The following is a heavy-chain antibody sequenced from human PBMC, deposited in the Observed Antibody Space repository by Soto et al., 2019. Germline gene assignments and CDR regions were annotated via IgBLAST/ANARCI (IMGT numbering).Heavy chain of an antibody. CDR3: AREGNLGRWLQPLDF. D-gene: IGHD5-12*01. Sequence: PSETLSLTCTVSGGSISSGDYYWSWIRQPPGKGLEWIGNINYNGNTNYNPSLKSRVSMSVDTSKNQFSLRLISVTAADTAKYFCAREGNLGRWLQPLDFWGQGTLVTVSS. V-gene: IGHV4-61*08. J-gene: IGHJ4*02. CDR2: INYNGNT. CDR1: GGSISSGDYY.